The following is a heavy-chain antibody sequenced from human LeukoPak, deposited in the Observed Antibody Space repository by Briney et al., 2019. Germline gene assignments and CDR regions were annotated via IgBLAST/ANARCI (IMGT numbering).Heavy chain of an antibody. CDR2: IKQDGSEK. D-gene: IGHD3-3*01. Sequence: GGSLRLSCAASRFIFSSYWMSWVRQAPGKGLEWVANIKQDGSEKYYVDSVKGRFTISRDNAKNSLFLQMNGLRAEDTAVYYCARHVRFEGVDYWGQGTLVTVSS. CDR1: RFIFSSYW. V-gene: IGHV3-7*01. CDR3: ARHVRFEGVDY. J-gene: IGHJ4*02.